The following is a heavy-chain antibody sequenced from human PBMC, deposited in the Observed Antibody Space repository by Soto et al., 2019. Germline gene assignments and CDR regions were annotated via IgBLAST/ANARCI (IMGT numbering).Heavy chain of an antibody. D-gene: IGHD1-26*01. CDR1: GFTFSSYG. CDR3: AKNQGVELVPIATADWFDP. Sequence: PGGSLRLSCAASGFTFSSYGMHWVRQAPGKGLEWVAVMSYDGSNKYDADSVKGRFTVSRDNSKSTLYLQMNSLRAEDTAVYHCAKNQGVELVPIATADWFDPWGQGSVVTVSS. J-gene: IGHJ5*02. CDR2: MSYDGSNK. V-gene: IGHV3-30*18.